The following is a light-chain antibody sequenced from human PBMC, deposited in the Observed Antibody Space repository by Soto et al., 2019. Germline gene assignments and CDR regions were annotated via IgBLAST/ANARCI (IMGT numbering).Light chain of an antibody. Sequence: QSVLTQPASVSGSPGQSITISCTGTSSDVGTYKYVSWYQQYPGKAPKLMIYAVTRRPSGVPDRFSGSKSGNTASLTISGLQAEDEADYYCCSYAGSYTWVFGGGTKLTVL. CDR2: AVT. V-gene: IGLV2-11*01. CDR3: CSYAGSYTWV. J-gene: IGLJ3*02. CDR1: SSDVGTYKY.